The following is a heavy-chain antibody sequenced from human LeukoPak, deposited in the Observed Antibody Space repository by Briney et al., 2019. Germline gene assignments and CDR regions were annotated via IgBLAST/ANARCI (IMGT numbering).Heavy chain of an antibody. CDR2: ISGGTGST. Sequence: GGFLRLSCVASGFTFSGYAMSWVRQAPGKGLEWVSTISGGTGSTYYADSVKGRFTISRDNSRNTLYLQMNSLRAEDTAVYYCAKGYDYVWGSYRLHAFDIWGQGTMVTVSS. V-gene: IGHV3-23*01. CDR3: AKGYDYVWGSYRLHAFDI. J-gene: IGHJ3*02. D-gene: IGHD3-16*02. CDR1: GFTFSGYA.